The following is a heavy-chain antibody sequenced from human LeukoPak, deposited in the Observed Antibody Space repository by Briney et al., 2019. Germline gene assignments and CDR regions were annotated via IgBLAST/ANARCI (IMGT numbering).Heavy chain of an antibody. D-gene: IGHD3-3*01. Sequence: GGSLRLSCAASGFTFSTYSMTWVRQGPGKGLEWVSAISYSGGSTYYADSVKGRFTISRDNSKNTLYLQMNSLRAEDTAVYYCAKDGYDFWSGYYSHTPFDYWGQGTLVTVSS. CDR1: GFTFSTYS. CDR2: ISYSGGST. J-gene: IGHJ4*02. CDR3: AKDGYDFWSGYYSHTPFDY. V-gene: IGHV3-23*01.